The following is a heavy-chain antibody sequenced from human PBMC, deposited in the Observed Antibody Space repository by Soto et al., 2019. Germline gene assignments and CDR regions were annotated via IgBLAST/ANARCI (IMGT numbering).Heavy chain of an antibody. CDR1: GFTFSTFT. CDR2: INGASSIT. CDR3: VTGRFFGWLDNPDHARDI. V-gene: IGHV3-48*01. D-gene: IGHD3-9*01. J-gene: IGHJ3*02. Sequence: EVQVVQSGGGLVQPGGSLRLSCAASGFTFSTFTMNWVRQAPGKGLEWISHINGASSITYYADSVKGRFTISRDNAKKSLSLQMNSLRAEDTAVSYCVTGRFFGWLDNPDHARDIWGQGTMVTVSS.